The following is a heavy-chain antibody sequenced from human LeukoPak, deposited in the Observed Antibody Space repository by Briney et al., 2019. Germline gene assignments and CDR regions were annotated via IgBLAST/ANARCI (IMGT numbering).Heavy chain of an antibody. CDR2: IYYSGST. Sequence: SETLSLTCTVSGGSVSSGSYYWSWIRQPPGKGLGWIGYIYYSGSTNYNPSLKSRVTISVDTSKNQFSLKLSSVTAADTAVYYCARGGGGYDTYYYYGMDVWGQGTTVTVSS. V-gene: IGHV4-61*01. CDR1: GGSVSSGSYY. D-gene: IGHD5-12*01. J-gene: IGHJ6*02. CDR3: ARGGGGYDTYYYYGMDV.